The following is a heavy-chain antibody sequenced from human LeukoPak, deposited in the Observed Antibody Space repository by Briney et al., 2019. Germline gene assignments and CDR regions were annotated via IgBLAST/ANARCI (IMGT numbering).Heavy chain of an antibody. V-gene: IGHV4-34*01. CDR3: ARLEAVRFDP. J-gene: IGHJ5*02. CDR1: GGSFSGYY. D-gene: IGHD1-1*01. CDR2: INHSGST. Sequence: SETLSLTCAVYGGSFSGYYWSWIRQPPGKGLEWIGEINHSGSTNYHPSLKSRVTISVDTSKNQCSLKLSSVTAADTAGYYCARLEAVRFDPWGQGTLVTVSS.